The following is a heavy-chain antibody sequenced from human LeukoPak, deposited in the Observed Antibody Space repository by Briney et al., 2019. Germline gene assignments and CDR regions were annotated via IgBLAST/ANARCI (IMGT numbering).Heavy chain of an antibody. V-gene: IGHV3-72*01. CDR1: GFTFSDYL. D-gene: IGHD6-25*01. CDR3: SRDGSSSDWSAFDI. Sequence: GGSLRLSCAASGFTFSDYLMDWVRQAPGTGLEWVGRIRKKDKSYTTQYAPSVEGRFTISRDDSKSSLYLQMNSLKTEDTAVYYCSRDGSSSDWSAFDIWGQGTMVTVSS. CDR2: IRKKDKSYTT. J-gene: IGHJ3*02.